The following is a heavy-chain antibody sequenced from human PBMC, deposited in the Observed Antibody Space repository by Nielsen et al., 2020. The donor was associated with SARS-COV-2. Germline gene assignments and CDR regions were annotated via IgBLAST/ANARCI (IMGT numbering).Heavy chain of an antibody. CDR3: ARVGGGNLYYYYYYMDV. CDR2: IYSGGST. J-gene: IGHJ6*03. CDR1: GFTVSSNY. Sequence: GGSLRLSCAASGFTVSSNYMSWVRQAPGKGLEWVSVIYSGGSTYYADSVKGRFTISRDNSKNTLYLQMNSLRAEDTAVYYCARVGGGNLYYYYYYMDVWGKGTTVTVSS. V-gene: IGHV3-66*01. D-gene: IGHD4-23*01.